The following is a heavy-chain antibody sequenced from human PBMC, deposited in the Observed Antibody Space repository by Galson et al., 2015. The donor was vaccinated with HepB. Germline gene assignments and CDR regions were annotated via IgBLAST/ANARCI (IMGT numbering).Heavy chain of an antibody. CDR1: GGTFSSYA. J-gene: IGHJ5*02. D-gene: IGHD3-3*01. CDR3: ARSSKRYTIFGVFDP. Sequence: SVKVSCKASGGTFSSYAISWVRQAPGQGLEWMGGIIPIFGTANYAQKFQGRVTITADESTSTAYMELSSLRSEDTAVYYCARSSKRYTIFGVFDPWGQGTLVTVSS. V-gene: IGHV1-69*13. CDR2: IIPIFGTA.